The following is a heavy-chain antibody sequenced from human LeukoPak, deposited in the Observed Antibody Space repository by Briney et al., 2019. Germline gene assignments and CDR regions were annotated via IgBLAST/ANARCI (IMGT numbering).Heavy chain of an antibody. CDR1: GFTFSTYA. CDR2: IRGSDRNT. J-gene: IGHJ4*02. CDR3: ARGRYYYDSSGYYLQLPPDY. Sequence: GGSLRLSCAASGFTFSTYAMSWVRQAPGKGLEWVSSIRGSDRNTYYADSVKGRFAISRVNSKNTLYLQMNSLRSEDTAVYYCARGRYYYDSSGYYLQLPPDYWGQGTLVTVSS. D-gene: IGHD3-22*01. V-gene: IGHV3-23*01.